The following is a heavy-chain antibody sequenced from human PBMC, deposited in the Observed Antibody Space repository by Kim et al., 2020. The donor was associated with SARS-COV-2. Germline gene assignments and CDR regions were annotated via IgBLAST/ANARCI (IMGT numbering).Heavy chain of an antibody. Sequence: GGSLRLSCAASGFTFSNAWMSWVRQVPGKGLEWVGRIKSKTDGGTTDYAAPVKGRFTISRDDSKNTLYLQMNSLKTEDTAVYYCRGKGYYGSGSYRRALDVWGQGTTVTVSS. J-gene: IGHJ6*02. CDR2: IKSKTDGGTT. V-gene: IGHV3-15*01. CDR3: RGKGYYGSGSYRRALDV. CDR1: GFTFSNAW. D-gene: IGHD3-10*01.